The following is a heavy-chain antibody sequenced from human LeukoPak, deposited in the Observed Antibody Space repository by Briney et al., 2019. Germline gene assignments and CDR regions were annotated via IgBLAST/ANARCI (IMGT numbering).Heavy chain of an antibody. CDR1: AFTFSTYG. J-gene: IGHJ4*02. V-gene: IGHV3-30*02. CDR2: IWYDGSNK. Sequence: GGSLRLSCAASAFTFSTYGMHWVRQAPGKGLEWVAVIWYDGSNKYYADSVKGRFTISRDNSKNTLYLQMNSLRAEDTAVYYCAKERSSSWPFDYWGQGTLVTVSS. D-gene: IGHD6-13*01. CDR3: AKERSSSWPFDY.